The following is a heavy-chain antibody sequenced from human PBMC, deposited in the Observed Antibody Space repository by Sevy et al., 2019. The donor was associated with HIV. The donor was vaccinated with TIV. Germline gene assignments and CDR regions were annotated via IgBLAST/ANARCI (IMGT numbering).Heavy chain of an antibody. CDR2: TYYRSKWYN. V-gene: IGHV6-1*01. D-gene: IGHD2-15*01. J-gene: IGHJ6*02. Sequence: SQTLSLTCAISGDSVSSNSAAWNWIRQSPSRGLEWLGRTYYRSKWYNDYAVSVKSRITINTDTSNNQFSLQLNSVTPEATAVYYCARAGGGGYCSGGSCYSSYYYFYGMDVWGQGTTVTVSS. CDR3: ARAGGGGYCSGGSCYSSYYYFYGMDV. CDR1: GDSVSSNSAA.